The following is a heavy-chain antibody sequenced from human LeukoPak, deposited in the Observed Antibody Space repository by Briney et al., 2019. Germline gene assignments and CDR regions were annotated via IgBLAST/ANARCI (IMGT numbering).Heavy chain of an antibody. CDR3: ARDRRAARPGGYFGAAAFDI. CDR1: GYTFTGYY. J-gene: IGHJ3*02. Sequence: ASVKVSCKASGYTFTGYYMHWVRQAPGQGLEWMGWINPNSGGTNYAQKFQGRVTMTRDTSISTAYMELSRLRSDDTAVYYCARDRRAARPGGYFGAAAFDIWGQGTMVTVSS. D-gene: IGHD6-6*01. V-gene: IGHV1-2*02. CDR2: INPNSGGT.